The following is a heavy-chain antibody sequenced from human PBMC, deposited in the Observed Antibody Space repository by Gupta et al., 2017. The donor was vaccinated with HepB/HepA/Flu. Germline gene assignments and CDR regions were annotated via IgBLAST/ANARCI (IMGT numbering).Heavy chain of an antibody. CDR1: GFTFSSYV. CDR3: AKGPGTTSRHFQH. V-gene: IGHV3-23*01. CDR2: ISGSGAGT. Sequence: EVQLLESGGGLVQPGGSLRLSCAASGFTFSSYVMSWVRQAPGMGLEWVSAISGSGAGTYYADSVKGRFTISRDNSKNTLYLQMNSLRAEDTAIFYCAKGPGTTSRHFQHWGQGTLVTVSS. D-gene: IGHD1-7*01. J-gene: IGHJ1*01.